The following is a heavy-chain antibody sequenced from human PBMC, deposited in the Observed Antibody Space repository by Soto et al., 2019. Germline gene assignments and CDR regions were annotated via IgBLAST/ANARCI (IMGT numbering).Heavy chain of an antibody. CDR2: IYYSGST. CDR1: GGSIRSNN. Sequence: PSETLSLTCAVSGGSIRSNNRWSWIRQPPGKGLEWIGYIYYSGSTNYNPSLKSRVTISVDTSKNQFSLKLSSVTAADTAVYYCARVWAGAFDIWGQGTMVTVSS. D-gene: IGHD1-26*01. V-gene: IGHV4-59*01. J-gene: IGHJ3*02. CDR3: ARVWAGAFDI.